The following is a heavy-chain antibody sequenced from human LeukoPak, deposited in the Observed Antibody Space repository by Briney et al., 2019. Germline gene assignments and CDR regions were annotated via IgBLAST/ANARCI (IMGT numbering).Heavy chain of an antibody. CDR1: GGSISSSSYY. Sequence: PSETLSLTCTVSGGSISSSSYYWGWIRQPPGKGLEWIGSIYCSGSTYYNPSLKSRVTISVDTSKNQFSLKLSSVTAADTAVYYCARDAIVGATGGYYWGQGTLVTVSS. V-gene: IGHV4-39*07. J-gene: IGHJ4*02. CDR3: ARDAIVGATGGYY. D-gene: IGHD1-26*01. CDR2: IYCSGST.